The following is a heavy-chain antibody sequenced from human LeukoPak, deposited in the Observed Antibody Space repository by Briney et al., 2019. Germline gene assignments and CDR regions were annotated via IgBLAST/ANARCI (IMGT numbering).Heavy chain of an antibody. CDR1: GGSISSSSYY. J-gene: IGHJ6*03. V-gene: IGHV4-39*07. Sequence: SETLSLTCTVSGGSISSSSYYWGWIRQPPGKGLEWIGSIYYSGSTNYNPSLKSRVTISVDTSKNQFSLKLSSVTAADTAVYYCARAGERHLEWLLYKDYYYYMDVWGKGTTVTVSS. CDR2: IYYSGST. D-gene: IGHD3-3*01. CDR3: ARAGERHLEWLLYKDYYYYMDV.